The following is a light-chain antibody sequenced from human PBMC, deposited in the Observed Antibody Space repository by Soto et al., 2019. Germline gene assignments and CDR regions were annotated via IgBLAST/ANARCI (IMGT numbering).Light chain of an antibody. J-gene: IGLJ3*02. Sequence: SYELTQPPSVSVSPGQTASITCSGDKLGDKYACWYQQKPGQSPVLVIYQDSKRPSGIPERFSGSNSGNTATLTISGTQAMEEADYYCQAWASSTWVFGGGTKVTVL. CDR1: KLGDKY. CDR2: QDS. V-gene: IGLV3-1*01. CDR3: QAWASSTWV.